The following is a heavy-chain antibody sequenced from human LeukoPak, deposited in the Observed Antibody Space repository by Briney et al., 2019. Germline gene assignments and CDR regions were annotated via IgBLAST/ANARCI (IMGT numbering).Heavy chain of an antibody. J-gene: IGHJ4*02. CDR2: IRYDGSNK. CDR3: ANLPVPAAISDY. Sequence: GGSLRLSCAASGFTFSSYGMHWVRQAPGKGLEWVAFIRYDGSNKYYADSVKGRFTISRDNSKNTLYLQMNSLRPEDTAVYYCANLPVPAAISDYWGQGILVTVSS. V-gene: IGHV3-30*02. D-gene: IGHD2-2*01. CDR1: GFTFSSYG.